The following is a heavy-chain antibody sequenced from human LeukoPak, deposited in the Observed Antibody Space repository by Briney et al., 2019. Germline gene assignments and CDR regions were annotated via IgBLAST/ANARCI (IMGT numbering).Heavy chain of an antibody. V-gene: IGHV4-39*01. CDR3: AKIRPSKKKDVFDI. Sequence: SETLSLTCTVSGGSISSSSYYWGWIRQPPGKGLEWIGSIYYSGSTYYNPSLKSRVTISVDTSKNQFSLKLSSVTAADTAVYYCAKIRPSKKKDVFDIGGKGTMVIVFS. CDR2: IYYSGST. CDR1: GGSISSSSYY. J-gene: IGHJ3*02. D-gene: IGHD3-16*01.